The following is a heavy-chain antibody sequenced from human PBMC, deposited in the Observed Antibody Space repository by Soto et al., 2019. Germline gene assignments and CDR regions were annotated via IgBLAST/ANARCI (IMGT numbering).Heavy chain of an antibody. D-gene: IGHD1-1*01. Sequence: QVQLEQSGAAVKKPGSSVKVSCKASGGTFRTAAISWVRQAPGQGLEWMGGIMPVFRTPDYAQKFQGRVTITADESTNTAYRELTGLRSDATAVYYCARDNDRPQLGGNYYYILDVWGQGTTITVSS. J-gene: IGHJ6*02. V-gene: IGHV1-69*12. CDR1: GGTFRTAA. CDR2: IMPVFRTP. CDR3: ARDNDRPQLGGNYYYILDV.